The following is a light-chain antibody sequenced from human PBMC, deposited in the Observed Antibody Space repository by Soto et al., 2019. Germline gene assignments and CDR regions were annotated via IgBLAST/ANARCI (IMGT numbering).Light chain of an antibody. J-gene: IGLJ2*01. CDR2: EGN. CDR3: SSYAGSSTLVV. CDR1: SSDVGTYNL. V-gene: IGLV2-23*01. Sequence: QAVVTQPASVSGSPGQSITISCTGTSSDVGTYNLVSWYQQHPGKAPKLMIYEGNKRPSGVSNRFSGSKSGNTASLTISGLQAEDEADYYCSSYAGSSTLVVFGGGTKLTVL.